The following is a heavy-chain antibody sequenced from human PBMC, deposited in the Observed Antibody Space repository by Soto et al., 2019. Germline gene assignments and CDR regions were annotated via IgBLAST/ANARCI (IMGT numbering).Heavy chain of an antibody. J-gene: IGHJ4*02. D-gene: IGHD3-10*01. Sequence: QVQLVQSGAEVKKHGSSGKVSCKASGGTLSSDAISWVRQAPGQGLEWMGGIIPIFGTANYEQKFQGRVTITADESTSTAYMDLSSLRSEDTAVYHCARDRGDGYNELDYWVQGTLVTVSS. CDR3: ARDRGDGYNELDY. V-gene: IGHV1-69*01. CDR1: GGTLSSDA. CDR2: IIPIFGTA.